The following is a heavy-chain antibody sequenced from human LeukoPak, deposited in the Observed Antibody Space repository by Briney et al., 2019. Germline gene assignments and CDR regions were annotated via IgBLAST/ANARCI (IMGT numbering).Heavy chain of an antibody. J-gene: IGHJ3*02. V-gene: IGHV4-59*08. CDR2: IYYSGST. CDR3: ARSVRRDKRAAFDI. D-gene: IGHD2-21*01. Sequence: PSETLSLTCTVSGGSISSYYWSWIRQPPGKGLEWLGYIYYSGSTNYNPSLKSRVTISVDTSKNQFSLKLSSVTAADTAVYYCARSVRRDKRAAFDIWGQGTMVTVSS. CDR1: GGSISSYY.